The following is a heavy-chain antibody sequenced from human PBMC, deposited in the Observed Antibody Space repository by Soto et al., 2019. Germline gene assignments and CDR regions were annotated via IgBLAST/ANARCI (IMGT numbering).Heavy chain of an antibody. CDR3: AKDYYDFWSGYYNYFDY. D-gene: IGHD3-3*01. CDR2: ISWNSGSI. V-gene: IGHV3-9*01. CDR1: GFTFDDYA. J-gene: IGHJ4*02. Sequence: PGGSLRLSCAASGFTFDDYAMHWVRQAPGKGLEWVSGISWNSGSIGYADSVKGRFTISRDNAKNSLYLQMNSLRAEDTALYYCAKDYYDFWSGYYNYFDYWGQGTLVTVSS.